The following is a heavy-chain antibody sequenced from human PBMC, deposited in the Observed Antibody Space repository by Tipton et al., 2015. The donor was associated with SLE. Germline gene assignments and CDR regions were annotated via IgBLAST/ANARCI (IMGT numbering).Heavy chain of an antibody. V-gene: IGHV3-23*01. CDR3: ARVAGAVAGNPFDY. Sequence: GSLRLSCAASGFTFSTHAMTWVRQVPGKGLEWVSVISGSGGNTYYADSVKGRFTISRDNAKNSLYLQMNSLRAEDTAVYYCARVAGAVAGNPFDYWGQGTLVTVSS. J-gene: IGHJ4*02. CDR1: GFTFSTHA. CDR2: ISGSGGNT. D-gene: IGHD6-19*01.